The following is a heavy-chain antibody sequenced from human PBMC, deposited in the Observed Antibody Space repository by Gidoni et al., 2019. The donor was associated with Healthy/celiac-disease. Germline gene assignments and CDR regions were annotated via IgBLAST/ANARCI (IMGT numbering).Heavy chain of an antibody. D-gene: IGHD3-3*01. CDR2: IYYSGST. V-gene: IGHV4-39*01. CDR3: ARQGGVVIIIGSGRFDY. J-gene: IGHJ4*02. CDR1: GGSISSSSYY. Sequence: QLQLQESGPGLVKPSETLSLTCTVSGGSISSSSYYWGWIRQPPGKGLEWIGSIYYSGSTYYNPSLKSRVTISVDTSKNQFSLKLSSVTAADTAVYYCARQGGVVIIIGSGRFDYWGQGTLVTVSS.